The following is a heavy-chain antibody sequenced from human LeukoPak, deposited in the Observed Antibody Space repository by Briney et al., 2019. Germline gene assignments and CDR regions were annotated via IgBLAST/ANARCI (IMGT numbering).Heavy chain of an antibody. CDR1: GFNFGHYG. J-gene: IGHJ6*03. CDR3: AKERRGYYMDV. V-gene: IGHV3-43D*03. CDR2: ISWDASGT. Sequence: GGSLRLSCAASGFNFGHYGMQWVRQAPGKGLEWVSLISWDASGTYYADSVKGRFTISRDNSKNSLSLQMNSLRPEDTALYYCAKERRGYYMDVWGKGTTVTVSS. D-gene: IGHD3-10*01.